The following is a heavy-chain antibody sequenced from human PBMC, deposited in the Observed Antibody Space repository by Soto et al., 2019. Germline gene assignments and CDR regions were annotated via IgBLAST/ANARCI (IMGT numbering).Heavy chain of an antibody. CDR3: ARSVEGHFDY. Sequence: EVQLVESGGDLVPRGGSLRLSCVASGFTFSVYSMNWVRQAPGKRLEWFSYITSDTKTIKYADSVKGRFTISRDNAKNSVYLQMNSLRDEDTAVYYCARSVEGHFDYWGQGTVVTVSS. V-gene: IGHV3-48*02. CDR1: GFTFSVYS. D-gene: IGHD6-19*01. J-gene: IGHJ4*02. CDR2: ITSDTKTI.